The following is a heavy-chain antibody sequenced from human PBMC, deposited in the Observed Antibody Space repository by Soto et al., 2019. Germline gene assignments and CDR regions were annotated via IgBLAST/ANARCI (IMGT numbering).Heavy chain of an antibody. CDR2: INHSGRT. D-gene: IGHD6-13*01. J-gene: IGHJ4*02. CDR3: ARGNIAAALVY. V-gene: IGHV4-4*02. Sequence: SETLSLTCAVSGGSISSSNWWSWVRQPPGKGLEWIGEINHSGRTNYNPSLKSRVTISVDTSKNQFSLNLGSVTAADTAVYYCARGNIAAALVYWGQGTLAT. CDR1: GGSISSSNW.